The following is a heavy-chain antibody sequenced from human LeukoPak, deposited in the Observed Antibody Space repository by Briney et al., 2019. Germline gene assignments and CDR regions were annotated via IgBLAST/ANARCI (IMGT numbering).Heavy chain of an antibody. Sequence: PGGSLRLSCAASGFTFSSYSMNWVRQAPGKGLEWVSSISSSSSYIYYADSVKGRFTISRDNAKNSLYLQMNSLRAEDTAVYYCARAEISTTKAFDIRGQGTMVTVSS. CDR3: ARAEISTTKAFDI. CDR2: ISSSSSYI. J-gene: IGHJ3*02. D-gene: IGHD1-7*01. V-gene: IGHV3-21*01. CDR1: GFTFSSYS.